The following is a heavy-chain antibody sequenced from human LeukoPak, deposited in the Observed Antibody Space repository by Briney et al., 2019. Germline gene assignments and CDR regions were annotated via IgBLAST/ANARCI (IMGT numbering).Heavy chain of an antibody. CDR1: GGTFSSYA. Sequence: ASVKVSCKASGGTFSSYAISWVRQAPGQGLEWMGRIIPIFGIANYAQKFQGRVTITADKSTSTAYMELSSLRSEETAVYYCARAGSGIVGATPGADYWGQGTLVTVSS. CDR2: IIPIFGIA. D-gene: IGHD1-26*01. V-gene: IGHV1-69*04. CDR3: ARAGSGIVGATPGADY. J-gene: IGHJ4*02.